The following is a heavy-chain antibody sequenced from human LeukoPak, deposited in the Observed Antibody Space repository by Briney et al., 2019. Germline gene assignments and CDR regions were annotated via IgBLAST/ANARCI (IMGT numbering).Heavy chain of an antibody. CDR1: GFTFGDSA. CDR2: IRSKAYGGTT. Sequence: GRSLRLSCTASGFTFGDSAMNWVRQAPGKGLEWVGFIRSKAYGGTTEYAASVKGRFTISRDDSKSIAYLQMNSLKTEDTAVYYCSRLGSSGSYFDYWGQGTLVTVSS. CDR3: SRLGSSGSYFDY. J-gene: IGHJ4*02. V-gene: IGHV3-49*04. D-gene: IGHD1-26*01.